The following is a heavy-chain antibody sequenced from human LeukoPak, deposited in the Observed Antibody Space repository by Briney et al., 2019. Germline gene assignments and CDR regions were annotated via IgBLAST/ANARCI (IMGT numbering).Heavy chain of an antibody. Sequence: PGRSLRLSCAASGFTFDDYAMHWVRQAPGKGLEWVSGISWNSGSIGYADSVKGRFTISRDNAKNTLYLQINSLTTEDTAVYYCARDKGYTMDVWGQGTTVTVSS. D-gene: IGHD5-18*01. CDR1: GFTFDDYA. CDR2: ISWNSGSI. J-gene: IGHJ6*02. V-gene: IGHV3-9*01. CDR3: ARDKGYTMDV.